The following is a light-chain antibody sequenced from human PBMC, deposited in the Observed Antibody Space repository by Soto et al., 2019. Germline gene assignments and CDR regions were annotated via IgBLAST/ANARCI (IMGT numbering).Light chain of an antibody. CDR2: DAS. CDR3: QQYNIWPWT. CDR1: QSVSSN. J-gene: IGKJ1*01. V-gene: IGKV3D-15*01. Sequence: EIVMTQSPATLSVAPGERATRSCRASQSVSSNGAWYQPKPGHAPSRHIYDASNRATGIPARCSGSGSVAEYTLTIRSLQSEDFAIYYSQQYNIWPWTFDQGTKVDI.